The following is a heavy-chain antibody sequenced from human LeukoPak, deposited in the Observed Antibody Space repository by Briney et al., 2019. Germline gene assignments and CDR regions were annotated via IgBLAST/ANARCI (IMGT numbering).Heavy chain of an antibody. V-gene: IGHV1-2*02. CDR2: INPNSGGT. Sequence: ASVKVSCKAFGYTFTGYYIHWVRQAPGQGLEWMGWINPNSGGTNYAQKFQGRVTMTRDTSTSTVYMELSGLRSEDTAVYYCARSRISRDGNYFDYWGQGTLVTVSS. CDR3: ARSRISRDGNYFDY. J-gene: IGHJ4*02. CDR1: GYTFTGYY. D-gene: IGHD5-24*01.